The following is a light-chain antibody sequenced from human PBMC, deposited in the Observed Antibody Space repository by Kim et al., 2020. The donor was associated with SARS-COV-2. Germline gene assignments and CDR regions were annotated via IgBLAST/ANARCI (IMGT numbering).Light chain of an antibody. CDR1: SSDVGGYNY. Sequence: QSALTQPASVSGSPGQSITISCTGTSSDVGGYNYVSWYQQHPGKAPKLMIYDVSKRPSGVSNRFSGCKSGNTASLTISGLQAEDEADYYCSSYTSSSTSWVFGGGTQLTVL. CDR3: SSYTSSSTSWV. V-gene: IGLV2-14*01. J-gene: IGLJ3*02. CDR2: DVS.